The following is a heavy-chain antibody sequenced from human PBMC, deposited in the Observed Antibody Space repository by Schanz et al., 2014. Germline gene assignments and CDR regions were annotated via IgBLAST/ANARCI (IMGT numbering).Heavy chain of an antibody. Sequence: QVQLQQWGAGLLKPSETLSLTCAVYGGSFSDYYWSWIRQPPGKGLEWIGEINHSGSTNYNPSLKRQFTISLDTSKNQFSRKLSSVTAADTAVYYCARQGIGYQHGRYYYYMDVWGRGTTVTVSS. CDR2: INHSGST. V-gene: IGHV4-34*01. J-gene: IGHJ6*03. CDR3: ARQGIGYQHGRYYYYMDV. D-gene: IGHD2-2*01. CDR1: GGSFSDYY.